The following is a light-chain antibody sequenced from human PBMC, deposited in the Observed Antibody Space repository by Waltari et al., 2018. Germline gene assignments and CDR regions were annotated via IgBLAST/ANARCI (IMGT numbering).Light chain of an antibody. CDR3: QHVYSDPVT. V-gene: IGKV1-9*01. Sequence: DIQLTQSPSFLSASVGDRVTFTCRASQGMSGYLAWYQQKPNKAPKLLINAASTLQSGVPSRFSGGKSGTEFTLTISSLQPEDFATYFCQHVYSDPVTFGGGTTLDI. CDR2: AAS. J-gene: IGKJ4*01. CDR1: QGMSGY.